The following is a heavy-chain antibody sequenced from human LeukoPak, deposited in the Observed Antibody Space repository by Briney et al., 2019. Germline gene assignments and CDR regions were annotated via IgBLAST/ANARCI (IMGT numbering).Heavy chain of an antibody. V-gene: IGHV1-8*01. CDR2: MNPNSGNT. CDR3: ARGGGYCSGGSCYDYYGMDV. D-gene: IGHD2-15*01. J-gene: IGHJ6*02. Sequence: GASVKVSCKASGYTFTSYDINWVRQATGQGLEWMGWMNPNSGNTGYAQKFQGRVTMTRNTSISTAYVGLSSLRSEDTAVYYCARGGGYCSGGSCYDYYGMDVWGQGTTVTVSS. CDR1: GYTFTSYD.